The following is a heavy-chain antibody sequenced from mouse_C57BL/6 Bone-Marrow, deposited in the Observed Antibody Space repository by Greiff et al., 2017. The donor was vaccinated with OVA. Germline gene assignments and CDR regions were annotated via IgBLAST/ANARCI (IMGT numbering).Heavy chain of an antibody. V-gene: IGHV1-82*01. CDR2: IYPGDGDT. CDR3: ARQGAQGREAWFAY. D-gene: IGHD3-2*02. Sequence: QVQLQQSGPELVKPGASVKISCKASGYAFSSSWMNWVKQRPGKGLEWIGRIYPGDGDTNYNGKFKGKATLTADKSSSTAYMQLSSLTSEDSAVYFCARQGAQGREAWFAYWGQGTLVTVSA. J-gene: IGHJ3*01. CDR1: GYAFSSSW.